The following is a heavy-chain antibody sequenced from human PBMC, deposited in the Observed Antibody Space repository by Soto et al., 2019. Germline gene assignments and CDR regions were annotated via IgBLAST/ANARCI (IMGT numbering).Heavy chain of an antibody. Sequence: EVQLMQSGGVVVQPGGSLRLSCAASGFTFDGFSMHWVRQAPGKGLEWVTLISRDGGTIYYSDSVKGRFTISRDNSKSSLYLQMNNLRAEDTALYYCAKDGGNYYCDHWGQGTLVTVSS. CDR3: AKDGGNYYCDH. V-gene: IGHV3-43*01. J-gene: IGHJ4*02. CDR1: GFTFDGFS. D-gene: IGHD1-1*01. CDR2: ISRDGGTI.